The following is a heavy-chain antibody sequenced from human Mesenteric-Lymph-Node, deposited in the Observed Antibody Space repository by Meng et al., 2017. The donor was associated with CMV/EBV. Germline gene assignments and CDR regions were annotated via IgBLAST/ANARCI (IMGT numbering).Heavy chain of an antibody. CDR1: GYTFTDYK. V-gene: IGHV1-2*02. D-gene: IGHD3-9*01. CDR3: ARGYFTSNWYSTDWFDP. Sequence: ASVKVCKASGYTFTDYKIHWVRQAPGQGLEWMGWINPKTGGRNSAEKFEGRVTMTSDTSVTTASMELSRLKSDDTAVYYCARGYFTSNWYSTDWFDPWGQGTLVTVSS. CDR2: INPKTGGR. J-gene: IGHJ5*02.